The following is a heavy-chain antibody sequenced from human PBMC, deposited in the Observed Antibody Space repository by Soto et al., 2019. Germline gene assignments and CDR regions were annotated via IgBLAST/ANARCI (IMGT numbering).Heavy chain of an antibody. D-gene: IGHD3-10*01. CDR3: YFDP. J-gene: IGHJ5*02. Sequence: GESLKISCKGSGYSFTSYWIGWVRQMPGKGLEWMGIIYPGDSDTRYSPSFQGQVTISADKSISTAADTAVYYCARDVIAPPNYFDPWGQGTLVTVSS. CDR1: GYSFTSYW. CDR2: IYPGDSDT. V-gene: IGHV5-51*01.